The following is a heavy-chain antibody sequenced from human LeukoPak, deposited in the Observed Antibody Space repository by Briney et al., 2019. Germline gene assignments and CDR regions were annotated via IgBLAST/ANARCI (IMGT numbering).Heavy chain of an antibody. D-gene: IGHD3-10*01. CDR3: ARDGYGSGSRIDY. Sequence: SETLSLTCAVSGYSISSGYYWGWIRLPPGKGLEWIGTIYHSGSTYYNPSLKSRVTISVDTSKNQFSLKLSSVTAADTAVYYCARDGYGSGSRIDYWGQGTLVTVSS. J-gene: IGHJ4*02. CDR2: IYHSGST. CDR1: GYSISSGYY. V-gene: IGHV4-38-2*02.